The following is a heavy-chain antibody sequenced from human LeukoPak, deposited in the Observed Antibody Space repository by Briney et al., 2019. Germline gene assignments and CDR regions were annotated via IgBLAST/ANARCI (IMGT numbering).Heavy chain of an antibody. CDR2: IYYSGST. V-gene: IGHV4-39*07. CDR3: ARGRPRLLWFGEPSYLRNWFDP. J-gene: IGHJ5*02. D-gene: IGHD3-10*01. Sequence: SETLSLTCTVSGGSISSNKYYWGWIRQPPGKALEWIATIYYSGSTYYNPSLKSRVTISVDTSKSQFSLKLSSVTAADTAVYYCARGRPRLLWFGEPSYLRNWFDPWGQGTLVTVSS. CDR1: GGSISSNKYY.